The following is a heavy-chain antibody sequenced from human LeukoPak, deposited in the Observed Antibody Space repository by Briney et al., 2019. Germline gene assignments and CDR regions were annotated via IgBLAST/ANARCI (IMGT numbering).Heavy chain of an antibody. CDR1: GFTVSSSY. CDR3: ARAPDRSGSYYGGFDI. V-gene: IGHV3-53*01. D-gene: IGHD3-10*01. Sequence: TGGSLRLSCAASGFTVSSSYMNWVRQAPGKGLEWVSVIYSGGSTNYADSVKGRFTISRDNSKNTLYLQMNSLRAEDTAVYYCARAPDRSGSYYGGFDIWGQGTMVTVSS. CDR2: IYSGGST. J-gene: IGHJ3*02.